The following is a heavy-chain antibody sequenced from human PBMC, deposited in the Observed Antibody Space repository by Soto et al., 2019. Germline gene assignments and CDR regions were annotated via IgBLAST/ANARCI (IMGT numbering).Heavy chain of an antibody. D-gene: IGHD3-10*01. J-gene: IGHJ5*02. CDR1: GGSISSGDYY. V-gene: IGHV4-30-4*01. Sequence: SETLSLTCTVSGGSISSGDYYWSWIRQPPGKGLEWIGYIYYSGSTYYNPSLKSRVTISVDTSKNQFSLKLSSVTAADTAVHYCARGGITMVRGASNWFDPWGQGTLVPSPQ. CDR3: ARGGITMVRGASNWFDP. CDR2: IYYSGST.